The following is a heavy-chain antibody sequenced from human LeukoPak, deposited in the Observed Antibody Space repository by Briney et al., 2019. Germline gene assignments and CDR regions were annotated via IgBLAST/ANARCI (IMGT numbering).Heavy chain of an antibody. CDR2: IYPGDSDT. V-gene: IGHV5-51*01. Sequence: GESLKISCKGSGYSFTSYWIGWVRQMPRRGLEWLGIIYPGDSDTRYSPSFQGQVTISADKSISTAYLQWSSLKASDTAMYYCARDLRGWHTDYWGQGTLVTVSS. CDR3: ARDLRGWHTDY. D-gene: IGHD6-19*01. CDR1: GYSFTSYW. J-gene: IGHJ4*02.